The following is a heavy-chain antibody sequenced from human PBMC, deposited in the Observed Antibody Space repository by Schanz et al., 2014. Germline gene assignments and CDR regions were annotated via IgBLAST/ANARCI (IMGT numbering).Heavy chain of an antibody. CDR2: IWYDGNNK. CDR1: GFTFSAYG. D-gene: IGHD1-26*01. Sequence: VQLLESGGALEQPGGSLRLSCAASGFTFSAYGMHWVRQAPGKGLEWVAVIWYDGNNKYYADSVKGRFTISRDNSKNTLYLQMNSLRTEDTAVYYCAKEGSIYWDRSVDYWGQGTLVTVSS. J-gene: IGHJ4*02. V-gene: IGHV3-30*02. CDR3: AKEGSIYWDRSVDY.